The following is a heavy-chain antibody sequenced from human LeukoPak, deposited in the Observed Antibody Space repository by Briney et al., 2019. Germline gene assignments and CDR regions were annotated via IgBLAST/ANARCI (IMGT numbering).Heavy chain of an antibody. CDR1: GGSISSGGYY. CDR3: ARAPSEVIGFDY. J-gene: IGHJ4*02. D-gene: IGHD3-16*02. V-gene: IGHV4-30-2*01. CDR2: IYHSGST. Sequence: SQTLSLTCTVSGGSISSGGYYWSWIRQPPGKGLEWIGYIYHSGSTYYNPSLKSRVTISVDRSKNQFSLKLSSVTAAGTAVYYCARAPSEVIGFDYWGQGTLVTVSS.